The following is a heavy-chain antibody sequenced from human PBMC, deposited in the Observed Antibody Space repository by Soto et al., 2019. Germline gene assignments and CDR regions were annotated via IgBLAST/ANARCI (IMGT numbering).Heavy chain of an antibody. CDR3: ARDLVAVAGNPL. CDR1: GVSISSGGYY. Sequence: SETLSLTCTVSGVSISSGGYYWSWIRQHPGKGLEWIGYIYYSGSTYYNPSLKSRVTISVDTSKNQFSLKLSSVTAADTAVYYCARDLVAVAGNPLWGQATLVTRSS. CDR2: IYYSGST. V-gene: IGHV4-31*03. D-gene: IGHD6-19*01. J-gene: IGHJ4*02.